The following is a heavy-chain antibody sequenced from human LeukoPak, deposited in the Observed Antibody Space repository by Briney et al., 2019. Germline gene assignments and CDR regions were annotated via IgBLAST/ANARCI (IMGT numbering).Heavy chain of an antibody. CDR2: VNPNSGGT. CDR3: AREFSWAFDI. V-gene: IGHV1-2*06. J-gene: IGHJ3*02. CDR1: GYTFTGYY. Sequence: ASVKVSCKASGYTFTGYYMHWVRQAPGQGLEWMGRVNPNSGGTNYAQKFQGRVTITRDTSTSTAYMEVSRLRSDATAVYYYAREFSWAFDIWGQGTMVTVSS.